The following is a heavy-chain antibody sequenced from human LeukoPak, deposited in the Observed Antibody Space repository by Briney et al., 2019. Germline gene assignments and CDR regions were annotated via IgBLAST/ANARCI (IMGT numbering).Heavy chain of an antibody. V-gene: IGHV4-39*07. CDR1: GGSISSSSYY. J-gene: IGHJ5*02. Sequence: SETLSLTCTVSGGSISSSSYYWGWIRQPPGKGLEWIGSIYYSGSTYYNPSLKSRVTISVDTSKNQFSLKLSSVTAADTAVYYCARRGIVAAARVWFDPWGQGTLVTVSS. D-gene: IGHD6-13*01. CDR3: ARRGIVAAARVWFDP. CDR2: IYYSGST.